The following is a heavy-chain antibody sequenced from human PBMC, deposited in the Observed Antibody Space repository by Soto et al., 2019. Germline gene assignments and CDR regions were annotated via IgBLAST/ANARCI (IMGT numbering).Heavy chain of an antibody. CDR3: APSEYSSGWSPGNYDYGMAV. Sequence: GGPLRASFAASGFTFRSYSMNWFHQAPGKVLELVSSIASSSTHIYYSYSVKGRFTISRDNSENSLHLQMNSLRADDTAVYFYAPSEYSSGWSPGNYDYGMAVWGRGPTVTVPS. V-gene: IGHV3-21*01. CDR1: GFTFRSYS. J-gene: IGHJ6*02. D-gene: IGHD6-19*01. CDR2: IASSSTHI.